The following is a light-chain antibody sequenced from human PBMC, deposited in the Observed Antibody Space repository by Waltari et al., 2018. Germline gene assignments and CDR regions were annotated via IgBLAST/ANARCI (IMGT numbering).Light chain of an antibody. Sequence: QSVLTQPPSASGTPGQRVSISCSGSSSNIASTIVNWYQQVPGTAPKLLIYSNNERPSGFPDRFSGSKSGTSASLAISGLQSEDEADYYCAAWDDSLNGYVFGTATKVTVL. J-gene: IGLJ1*01. V-gene: IGLV1-44*01. CDR3: AAWDDSLNGYV. CDR1: SSNIASTI. CDR2: SNN.